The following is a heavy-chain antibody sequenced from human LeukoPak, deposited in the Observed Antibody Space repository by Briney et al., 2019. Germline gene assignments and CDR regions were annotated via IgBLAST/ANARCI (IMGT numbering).Heavy chain of an antibody. CDR3: ARGVVRGVIPPYYYYGMDV. D-gene: IGHD3-10*01. Sequence: SETLSLTCTVSGGSISSSYWSWIRQPPGKGLEWIGYIYYSGSTNYNPSLKSRVTISVDTSKNQFSLKLSSVTAADTAVYYCARGVVRGVIPPYYYYGMDVWGQGTTVTVSS. J-gene: IGHJ6*02. CDR1: GGSISSSY. CDR2: IYYSGST. V-gene: IGHV4-59*01.